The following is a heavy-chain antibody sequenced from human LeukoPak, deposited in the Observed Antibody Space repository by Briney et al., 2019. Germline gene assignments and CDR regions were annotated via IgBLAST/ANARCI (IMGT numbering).Heavy chain of an antibody. CDR2: ISGSGIAT. J-gene: IGHJ4*02. CDR1: GFTFSSYT. CDR3: ASGQWLAPIGY. Sequence: PGGSLRLSCSASGFTFSSYTMSWVRQAPGKGLEWVSTISGSGIATDYADSVKGRFTISRDNSKNTLSLQMNSLRAEDTAVYYCASGQWLAPIGYWGQGTLVTVSS. V-gene: IGHV3-23*01. D-gene: IGHD6-19*01.